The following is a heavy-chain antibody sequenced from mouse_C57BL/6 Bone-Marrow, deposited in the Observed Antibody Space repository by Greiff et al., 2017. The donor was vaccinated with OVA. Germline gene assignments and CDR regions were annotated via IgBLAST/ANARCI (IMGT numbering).Heavy chain of an antibody. CDR3: ASDCYGRGFAD. V-gene: IGHV1-76*01. CDR1: GYTFTDYY. D-gene: IGHD1-1*01. Sequence: QVQLQQSGAELVRPGASVKLSCKASGYTFTDYYINWVKQRPGQGLEWIARIYPGSGNNYYNEKFKGKATLTAEKSSSTAYMQHSSLTSEDSAVYFCASDCYGRGFADWGQGTLVTVSA. J-gene: IGHJ3*01. CDR2: IYPGSGNN.